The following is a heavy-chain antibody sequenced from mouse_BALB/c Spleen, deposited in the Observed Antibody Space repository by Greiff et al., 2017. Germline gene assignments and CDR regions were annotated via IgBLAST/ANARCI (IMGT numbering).Heavy chain of an antibody. CDR2: ISSGGSYT. CDR1: GFTFSSYA. J-gene: IGHJ4*01. D-gene: IGHD2-4*01. V-gene: IGHV5-9-4*01. CDR3: ARDRSTMITTAYAMDY. Sequence: EVHLVESGGGLVKPGGSLKLSCAASGFTFSSYAMSWVRQSPEKRLEWVAEISSGGSYTYYPDTVTGRFTISRDNAKNTLYLEMSSLRSEDTAMYYCARDRSTMITTAYAMDYWGQGTSVTVSS.